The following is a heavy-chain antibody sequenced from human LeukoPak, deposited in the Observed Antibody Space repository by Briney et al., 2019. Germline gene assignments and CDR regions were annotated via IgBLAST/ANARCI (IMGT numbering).Heavy chain of an antibody. J-gene: IGHJ5*02. V-gene: IGHV1-46*01. CDR2: INPSTGST. D-gene: IGHD6-25*01. CDR1: GYTFTSCN. CDR3: AREPAAGYNWFDP. Sequence: EASVKVSCKASGYTFTSCNTHWVRQAPGQGLEWMGIINPSTGSTTYAQKFQDRVTMTRDTSTSTVYMELSSLRSEDTAVYYCAREPAAGYNWFDPWGQGTLVTVSS.